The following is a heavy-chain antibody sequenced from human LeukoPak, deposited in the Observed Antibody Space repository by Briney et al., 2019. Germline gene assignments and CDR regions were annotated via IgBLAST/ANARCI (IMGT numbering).Heavy chain of an antibody. CDR1: GGSISSGGYY. Sequence: PSQTLSLTCTASGGSISSGGYYWSWIRQHPGKGLEWIGYIYYSGSTYYNPSLKSRVTISIDTSKNQFSLNLNSVTAADTALYSCARHYLGGNYPDYFNHWGQGTLVTVSS. V-gene: IGHV4-31*03. J-gene: IGHJ4*02. D-gene: IGHD1-26*01. CDR2: IYYSGST. CDR3: ARHYLGGNYPDYFNH.